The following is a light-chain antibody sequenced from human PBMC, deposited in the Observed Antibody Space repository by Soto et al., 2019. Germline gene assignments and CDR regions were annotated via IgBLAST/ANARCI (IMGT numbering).Light chain of an antibody. CDR1: QSVLYSSSNKNY. J-gene: IGKJ1*01. CDR3: QQYCSSPWT. V-gene: IGKV4-1*01. CDR2: WAS. Sequence: DIVMTQSPDSLAVSLGERATINCRSSQSVLYSSSNKNYLAWYQQKPGQPPKLLIYWASTRESGVPDRLSGRGSWTDFTLTISSLQAEDGAVYYCQQYCSSPWTFGQGTKVEIK.